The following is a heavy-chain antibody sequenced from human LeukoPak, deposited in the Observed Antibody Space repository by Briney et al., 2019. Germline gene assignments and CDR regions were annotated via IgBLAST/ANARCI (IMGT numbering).Heavy chain of an antibody. CDR3: ARRGRVLDAFDI. J-gene: IGHJ3*02. CDR1: GFTFSSYA. CDR2: ILYDGSNK. V-gene: IGHV3-30*04. D-gene: IGHD2-15*01. Sequence: GGSLRLSCAASGFTFSSYAMHWVRQTPGKGLEWVAVILYDGSNKYYGESVKGRFTISRDNSKNTLYLQMNSLRAEDTAVYYCARRGRVLDAFDIWGQGTMVTVSS.